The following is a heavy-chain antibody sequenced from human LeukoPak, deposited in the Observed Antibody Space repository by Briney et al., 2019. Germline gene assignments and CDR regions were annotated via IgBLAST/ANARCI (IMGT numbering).Heavy chain of an antibody. CDR1: RFPFGSYA. J-gene: IGHJ6*02. CDR2: VSTSGDNT. CDR3: AKSVYHYGSGTNYGMDV. V-gene: IGHV3-23*01. Sequence: GGSLRLSCEASRFPFGSYAMSWVRQAPGKELEWVSSVSTSGDNTHYADSVKGRFTISRDNSKSALSLQMSNLRVEDTAVYYCAKSVYHYGSGTNYGMDVWGQGTTVTVSS. D-gene: IGHD3-10*01.